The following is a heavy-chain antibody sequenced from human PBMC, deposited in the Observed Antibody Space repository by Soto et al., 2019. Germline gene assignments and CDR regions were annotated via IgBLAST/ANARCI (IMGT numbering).Heavy chain of an antibody. CDR2: IIPIFGTA. Sequence: SVKVSCKASGGTFSSYAISWVRQAPGQGLEWMGGIIPIFGTANYAQKFQGRATITADESTSTAYMELSSLRSEDTAVYYCAEDIVVVPAAIIGANYYYGMDVWGQGTTVTVSS. J-gene: IGHJ6*02. V-gene: IGHV1-69*13. CDR3: AEDIVVVPAAIIGANYYYGMDV. D-gene: IGHD2-2*02. CDR1: GGTFSSYA.